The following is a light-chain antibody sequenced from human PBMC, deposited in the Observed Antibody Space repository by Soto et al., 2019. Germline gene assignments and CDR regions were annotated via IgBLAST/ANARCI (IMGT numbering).Light chain of an antibody. Sequence: AIRITQSPSSLSASTGDRVTITCRASQGISSYLAWYQQIPGRAPKLLIYDASNLEAGAPSRFRGSGSGTDFTFTISRLQPEDIATYYCQQYEIIPTFGQGTRLEIK. CDR2: DAS. CDR3: QQYEIIPT. J-gene: IGKJ5*01. V-gene: IGKV1-8*01. CDR1: QGISSY.